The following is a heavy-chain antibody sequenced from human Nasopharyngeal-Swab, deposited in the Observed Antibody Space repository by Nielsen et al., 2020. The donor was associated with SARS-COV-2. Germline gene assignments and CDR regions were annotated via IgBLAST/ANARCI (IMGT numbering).Heavy chain of an antibody. Sequence: GESLKISCAASGFTFSSYWMHWVRQDRGKGLVRVSRVNNDGSNTNYADSVKGRFTISRDNAKNTLYLQMNSLSAEDTALYSCARALNGYFDLWGRGTLVAVSS. CDR2: VNNDGSNT. J-gene: IGHJ2*01. CDR3: ARALNGYFDL. CDR1: GFTFSSYW. V-gene: IGHV3-74*01.